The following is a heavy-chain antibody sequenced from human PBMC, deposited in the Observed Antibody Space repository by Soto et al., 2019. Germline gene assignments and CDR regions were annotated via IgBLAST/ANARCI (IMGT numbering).Heavy chain of an antibody. J-gene: IGHJ4*02. D-gene: IGHD5-18*01. CDR1: GGTFSTYA. Sequence: QVQLVQSGAEVKKPESSVKVSCKAPGGTFSTYAISWVRQAPGQGLEWMGGIIPMFGTANYAQRFQDRVTXTXXESTNTVYMELSSLRSEDTAVCFCASGIQLWLRRINNGYSGWGQGTLVTVSS. CDR3: ASGIQLWLRRINNGYSG. V-gene: IGHV1-69*05. CDR2: IIPMFGTA.